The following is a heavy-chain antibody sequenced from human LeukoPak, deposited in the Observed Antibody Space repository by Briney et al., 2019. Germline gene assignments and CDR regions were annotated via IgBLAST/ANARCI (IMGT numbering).Heavy chain of an antibody. CDR1: GGSFSGYY. V-gene: IGHV4-34*01. CDR2: INHSGST. J-gene: IGHJ4*02. Sequence: PSETLSLTCAVYGGSFSGYYWSWIRQPPGKGLEWIGEINHSGSTNYNPSLKSRVTISVDTSKDQFSLKLSSVTAADTAVYYCARVGAGTTFGFAPFDYWGQGTLVTVSS. CDR3: ARVGAGTTFGFAPFDY. D-gene: IGHD1-7*01.